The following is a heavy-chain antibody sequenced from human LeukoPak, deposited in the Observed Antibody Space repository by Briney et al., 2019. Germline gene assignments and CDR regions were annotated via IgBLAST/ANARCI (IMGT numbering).Heavy chain of an antibody. D-gene: IGHD6-19*01. CDR3: ARSLAGPSGYFDY. V-gene: IGHV3-7*01. Sequence: PGGSLRLSCAASGFTFSSSWMTWVCQAPGKGLEWVANMKQDGSEKYYVDSVKGRFTISRDNAKNSLYLQMNSLRAEDTAVYYCARSLAGPSGYFDYWGRGTLVTVSS. CDR1: GFTFSSSW. J-gene: IGHJ4*02. CDR2: MKQDGSEK.